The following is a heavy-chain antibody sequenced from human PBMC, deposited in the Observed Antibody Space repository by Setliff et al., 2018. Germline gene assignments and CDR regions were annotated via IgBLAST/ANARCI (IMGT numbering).Heavy chain of an antibody. CDR3: ARSPLDDAFDI. CDR1: GYSFPTYW. CDR2: IYPADSDP. V-gene: IGHV5-51*01. Sequence: LKISCRGSGYSFPTYWIGWVRQMPGKGLELMGIIYPADSDPRYSPSFQGQVTISVDKSTSTVYLHWSSLKASDTAMYYCARSPLDDAFDIWGQGTMVTVSS. J-gene: IGHJ3*02.